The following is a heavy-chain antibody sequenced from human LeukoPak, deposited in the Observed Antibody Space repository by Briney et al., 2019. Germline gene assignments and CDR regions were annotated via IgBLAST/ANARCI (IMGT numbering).Heavy chain of an antibody. CDR1: GFTLSSFT. V-gene: IGHV3-30-3*01. CDR3: ARAGDSSWHNFDY. Sequence: GGSLRLSCAASGFTLSSFTMHWVRHNPGKGLEWVAVISYDESQKWYADSVKGRFTISRDISKNTLYLEMDSLRGEDTAVYYCARAGDSSWHNFDYWGQGPLVTVSS. D-gene: IGHD6-13*01. J-gene: IGHJ4*02. CDR2: ISYDESQK.